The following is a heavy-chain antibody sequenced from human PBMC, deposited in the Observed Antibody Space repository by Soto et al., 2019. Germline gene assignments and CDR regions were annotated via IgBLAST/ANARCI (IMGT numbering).Heavy chain of an antibody. Sequence: PSETLSLTCTVSGDSITNGAYYWSWIRQHPGKGLEWIVYMHYSGTTYYNPSLRSRVTISLDTSKNQFSLKLSSVTAADTAAYYCAGQPTAGSYYDLGSYYYYYAMDVWGQGTTVTVSS. J-gene: IGHJ6*02. CDR2: MHYSGTT. D-gene: IGHD3-10*01. CDR3: AGQPTAGSYYDLGSYYYYYAMDV. V-gene: IGHV4-31*03. CDR1: GDSITNGAYY.